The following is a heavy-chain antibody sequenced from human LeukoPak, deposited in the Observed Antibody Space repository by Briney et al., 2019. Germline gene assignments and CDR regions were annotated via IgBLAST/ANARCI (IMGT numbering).Heavy chain of an antibody. CDR1: GYTFTSYG. J-gene: IGHJ5*02. V-gene: IGHV1-69*13. CDR2: IIPIFGTA. D-gene: IGHD2-21*01. CDR3: ASCAEKEIGWFDP. Sequence: SVKVSCKASGYTFTSYGISWVRQAPGQGLEWMGGIIPIFGTANYAQKFQGRVTITADESTSTAYMELSSLRSEDTAVYYCASCAEKEIGWFDPWGQGTLVTVSS.